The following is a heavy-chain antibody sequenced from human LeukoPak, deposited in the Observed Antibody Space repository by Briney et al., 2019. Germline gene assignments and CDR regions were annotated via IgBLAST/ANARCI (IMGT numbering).Heavy chain of an antibody. D-gene: IGHD3-3*01. V-gene: IGHV1-69*04. CDR2: IIPILGIA. CDR3: TREPHRDFWSGLIFDY. J-gene: IGHJ4*02. CDR1: GGTFSSYT. Sequence: ASVKVSCKASGGTFSSYTISWVRQAPGQGLEWMGRIIPILGIANYAQKFQGRVTITADKSTSTAYMELSSLRSEDTAVYYCTREPHRDFWSGLIFDYWGQGLLVTVSS.